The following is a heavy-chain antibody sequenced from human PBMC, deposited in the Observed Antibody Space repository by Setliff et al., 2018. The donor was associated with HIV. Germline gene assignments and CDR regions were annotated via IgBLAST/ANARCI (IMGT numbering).Heavy chain of an antibody. D-gene: IGHD1-26*01. CDR3: ARGGVGAALVWFDP. CDR1: GGSISSYY. V-gene: IGHV4-4*07. J-gene: IGHJ5*02. Sequence: SETLSLTCTVSGGSISSYYWSWTRQPAGKGLEWIGRIYTSGSTNYNPSLKSRVTMSVDTSKSQFSLRLNSVTAADTAVYYCARGGVGAALVWFDPWGQGTLVTVSS. CDR2: IYTSGST.